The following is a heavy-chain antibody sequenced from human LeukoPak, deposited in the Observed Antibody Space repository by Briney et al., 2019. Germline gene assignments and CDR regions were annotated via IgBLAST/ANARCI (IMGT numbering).Heavy chain of an antibody. J-gene: IGHJ4*02. CDR1: VFSFSSYV. V-gene: IGHV3-64*01. CDR2: ISSNGGRT. CDR3: ARGRSYYDFWSCYYFDY. Sequence: GGFLRLSCEASVFSFSSYVMHLVRQAPGKVVEYVSAISSNGGRTYYAYSVKGSFTISRHNYKNTLDLQMSSLRAEDMAVYYCARGRSYYDFWSCYYFDYWGQGTLVTVSS. D-gene: IGHD3-3*01.